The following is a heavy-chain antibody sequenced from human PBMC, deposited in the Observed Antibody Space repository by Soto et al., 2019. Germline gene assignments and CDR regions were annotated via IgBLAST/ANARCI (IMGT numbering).Heavy chain of an antibody. CDR1: GCYISSYY. Sequence: SETLSLTCTVSGCYISSYYWSWIRQPPGKGLEWIGYIYYSGSTNYNPSLKSRVTISVDTSKNQFSLKLSSVTAADTAVYYCARGYDLLGYFDYWGQGTLVTVSS. J-gene: IGHJ4*02. D-gene: IGHD5-12*01. CDR3: ARGYDLLGYFDY. CDR2: IYYSGST. V-gene: IGHV4-59*08.